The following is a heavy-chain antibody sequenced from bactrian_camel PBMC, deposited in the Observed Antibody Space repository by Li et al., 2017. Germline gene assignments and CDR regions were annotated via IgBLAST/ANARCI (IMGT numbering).Heavy chain of an antibody. Sequence: HVQLVESGGGSVQAGGSLRLSCVASGDTWSLCNMGWYRQTPGKEREWVSTIIGDDDTTYAPSVRGRFTISRDSAKHTVYLQMNSLKPEDTAMYYCAVLGRTYVLGFDYWGQGTQVTVS. CDR1: GDTWSLCN. D-gene: IGHD5*01. J-gene: IGHJ6*01. V-gene: IGHV3S53*01. CDR2: IIGDDDT. CDR3: AVLGRTYVLGFDY.